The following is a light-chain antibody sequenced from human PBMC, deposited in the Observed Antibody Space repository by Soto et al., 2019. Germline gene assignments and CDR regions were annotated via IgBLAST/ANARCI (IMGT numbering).Light chain of an antibody. CDR3: ATWDDSLIGWV. Sequence: QPVLTQPPSVSGAPGQRVTISCTGSSSNIGAHYDVHWYQQLPGTAPKLLIYGNSNRPSGVPDRFSGSKSGTSASLAITGLQAEDEADYYCATWDDSLIGWVFGGGTKLTVL. V-gene: IGLV1-40*01. CDR1: SSNIGAHYD. CDR2: GNS. J-gene: IGLJ3*02.